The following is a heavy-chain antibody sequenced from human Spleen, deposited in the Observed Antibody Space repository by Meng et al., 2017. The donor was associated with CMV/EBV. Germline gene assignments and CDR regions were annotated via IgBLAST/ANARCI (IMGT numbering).Heavy chain of an antibody. Sequence: ASVKVSCKASGYTFTSYGISWVRQAPGQWLEWMGWISAYNGNTNYAQKLQGRVTMTTDTSTSTAYMELRSLRSDDTAVYYGARVGGYCSGGSCYEVGPWGQGTLVTVSS. D-gene: IGHD2-15*01. CDR2: ISAYNGNT. J-gene: IGHJ5*02. V-gene: IGHV1-18*01. CDR1: GYTFTSYG. CDR3: ARVGGYCSGGSCYEVGP.